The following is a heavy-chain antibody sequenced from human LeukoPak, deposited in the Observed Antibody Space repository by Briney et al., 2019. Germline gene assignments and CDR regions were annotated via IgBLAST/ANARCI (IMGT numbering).Heavy chain of an antibody. CDR2: IIPIFGTA. V-gene: IGHV1-69*01. D-gene: IGHD3-22*01. CDR3: ARDKATYYYDSSGYYYGGGRYYFDY. Sequence: GSSVKVSCKASGGTFSSYAISWVRQAPGQGLEWMGGIIPIFGTANYAQKFQGRVTITADESTSTAYMELSSLRSEDTAVYYCARDKATYYYDSSGYYYGGGRYYFDYWGQGTLITVSS. CDR1: GGTFSSYA. J-gene: IGHJ4*02.